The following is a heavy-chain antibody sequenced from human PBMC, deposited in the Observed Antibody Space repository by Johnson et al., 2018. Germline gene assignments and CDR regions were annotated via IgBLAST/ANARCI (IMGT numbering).Heavy chain of an antibody. CDR3: TTDPGVVVITQQDSDAFDI. V-gene: IGHV3-9*01. Sequence: VQLVESGGALVQPGRSLRLSCAASGFTFDDYVMHWVRQAPGKGLEWVSGIGWNSGGIAYADSVKGRFPISRDNAKNSLYLQMNSLKTEDTAVYYCTTDPGVVVITQQDSDAFDIWGQGTMVTVSS. J-gene: IGHJ3*02. CDR2: IGWNSGGI. CDR1: GFTFDDYV. D-gene: IGHD3-22*01.